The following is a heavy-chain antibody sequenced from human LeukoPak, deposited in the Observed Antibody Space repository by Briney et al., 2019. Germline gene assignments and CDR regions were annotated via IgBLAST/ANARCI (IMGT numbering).Heavy chain of an antibody. J-gene: IGHJ5*01. CDR2: IHYSGSS. CDR3: ALAPNSNWFDF. V-gene: IGHV4-59*08. CDR1: GDSISNFC. D-gene: IGHD2-8*01. Sequence: SETLSLTCTVSGDSISNFCWNWIRQSPGKGLEWIGNIHYSGSSVYNPSLKSRGTISIDTSRKQFFLKLSSVTAADTAVYFCALAPNSNWFDFWGPGTLVTVSS.